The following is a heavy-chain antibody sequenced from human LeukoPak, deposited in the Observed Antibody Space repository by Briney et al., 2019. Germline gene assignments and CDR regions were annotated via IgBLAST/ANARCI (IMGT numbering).Heavy chain of an antibody. CDR1: GDSISSFY. Sequence: PSETLSLTCTVSGDSISSFYWNWFRQPPGKGLEWIGYIYNDGTTKYNPSLGSRVYMSVDTSNDNFSLKMHSVAAADTAVYYCARAPTPRGSSGYWGQGILVTVSS. J-gene: IGHJ4*02. V-gene: IGHV4-59*01. CDR2: IYNDGTT. CDR3: ARAPTPRGSSGY. D-gene: IGHD1-26*01.